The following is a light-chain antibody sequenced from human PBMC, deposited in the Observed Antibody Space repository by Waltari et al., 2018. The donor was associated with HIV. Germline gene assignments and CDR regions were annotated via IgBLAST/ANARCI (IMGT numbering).Light chain of an antibody. V-gene: IGKV3-20*01. J-gene: IGKJ4*01. Sequence: EIVLTQSPGTLSLSPGERDTLSCRASQRLRRASLAWSPQKPGKAPRLLIYGACSLAPGIPDRFSVSGAVTDFILTISRLEPEDCAVYYCQQYAASPLTFGGGTKVEIK. CDR3: QQYAASPLT. CDR2: GAC. CDR1: QRLRRAS.